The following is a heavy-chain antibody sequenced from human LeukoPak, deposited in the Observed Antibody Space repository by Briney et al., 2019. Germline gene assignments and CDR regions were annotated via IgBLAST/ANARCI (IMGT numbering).Heavy chain of an antibody. CDR2: LIGSSGST. D-gene: IGHD5-12*01. CDR3: AKGAYDYIEMGYFDS. V-gene: IGHV3-23*01. Sequence: GGSLRLSCAASGFTSTNYAMNWVRQAPGRGLEWVSILIGSSGSTDYADSVKGRFTISRDTSKNTLFLQMNSLRAEDTAIYYCAKGAYDYIEMGYFDSWGQGTLVTVSS. CDR1: GFTSTNYA. J-gene: IGHJ4*02.